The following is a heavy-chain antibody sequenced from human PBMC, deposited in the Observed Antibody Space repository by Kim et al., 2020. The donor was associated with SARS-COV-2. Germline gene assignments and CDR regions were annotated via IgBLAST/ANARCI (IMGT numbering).Heavy chain of an antibody. CDR3: TRTAAIFTMVRGVPHLFDY. J-gene: IGHJ4*02. CDR1: GFTFGDYA. Sequence: GGSLRLSCTASGFTFGDYAMSWFRQAPGKGLEWVGFIRSKAYGGTTEYAASVKGRFTISRDDSKSIAYLQMNSLKTEDTAVYYCTRTAAIFTMVRGVPHLFDYWGQGTLVTVSS. V-gene: IGHV3-49*03. CDR2: IRSKAYGGTT. D-gene: IGHD3-10*01.